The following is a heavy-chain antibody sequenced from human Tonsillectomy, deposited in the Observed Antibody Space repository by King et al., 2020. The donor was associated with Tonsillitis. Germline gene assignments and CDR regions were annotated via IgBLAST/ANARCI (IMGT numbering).Heavy chain of an antibody. V-gene: IGHV5-51*01. CDR3: ARLGPYLGATRPFDY. Sequence: QLVQSGAEVKKPGESLKISCKGAGYSFTSYWIGWVRQIPGKGLEWMGIIYPGDSDTRYSPSFQGQVTISADKSISPAYLQWSSLKASDTAMYYCARLGPYLGATRPFDYWGQGTLVTVSS. CDR1: GYSFTSYW. D-gene: IGHD1-26*01. J-gene: IGHJ4*02. CDR2: IYPGDSDT.